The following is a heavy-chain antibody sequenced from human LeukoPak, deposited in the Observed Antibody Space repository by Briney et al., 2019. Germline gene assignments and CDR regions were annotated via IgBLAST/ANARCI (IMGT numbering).Heavy chain of an antibody. Sequence: GRSLRLSCAASGFTFSSYGMHWVRQAPGKGLEWVAVISYDGSNKYYADSVKGRFTISRDNSMNTLYLQMNSLRAEDTAVYYCAKDRDLRYFSDMDVWGQGTTVTVSS. J-gene: IGHJ6*02. CDR3: AKDRDLRYFSDMDV. D-gene: IGHD3-9*01. CDR2: ISYDGSNK. CDR1: GFTFSSYG. V-gene: IGHV3-30*18.